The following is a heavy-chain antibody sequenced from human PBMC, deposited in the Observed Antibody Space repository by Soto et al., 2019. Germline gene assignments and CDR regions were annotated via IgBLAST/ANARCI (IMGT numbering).Heavy chain of an antibody. D-gene: IGHD3-10*01. J-gene: IGHJ6*02. Sequence: PGGSLRLSCAASGITVSSNYMSWVRQAPGKGLEWVSVIYSGGSTYYADSVKGRFTISRDNSKNTLYLQMNSLRAEDTAVYYCARTAEAITMDRGPDYYYGMDVWGQGTTVTGSS. CDR1: GITVSSNY. CDR3: ARTAEAITMDRGPDYYYGMDV. CDR2: IYSGGST. V-gene: IGHV3-53*01.